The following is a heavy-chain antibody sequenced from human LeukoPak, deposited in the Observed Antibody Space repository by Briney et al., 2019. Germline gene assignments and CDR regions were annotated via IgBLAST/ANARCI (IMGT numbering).Heavy chain of an antibody. D-gene: IGHD3-10*01. Sequence: GGSLRLSCAASGFTFSSYAMSWVRQAPGKGLEWVSTIRGSGESTHYADSVQGRFTISRDNSLYTVYLQMDSLRGDDTAVYYCAKDRISYTTSPWELSHWGQGTLVIVSS. J-gene: IGHJ4*02. CDR2: IRGSGEST. CDR3: AKDRISYTTSPWELSH. CDR1: GFTFSSYA. V-gene: IGHV3-23*01.